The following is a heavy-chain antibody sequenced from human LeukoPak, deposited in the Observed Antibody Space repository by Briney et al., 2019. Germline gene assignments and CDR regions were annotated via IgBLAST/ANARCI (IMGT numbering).Heavy chain of an antibody. CDR3: ARGRDSDYAFDY. D-gene: IGHD4-17*01. V-gene: IGHV3-21*01. CDR1: GLTFRNYD. Sequence: GGSLRLSCVASGLTFRNYDLHWVRQAPGKGLEWVSSISSGSSNIYYADSVKGRFTISRDNAKNSLYLQMNSLRAEDTAVYYCARGRDSDYAFDYWGQGTLVTVSS. J-gene: IGHJ4*02. CDR2: ISSGSSNI.